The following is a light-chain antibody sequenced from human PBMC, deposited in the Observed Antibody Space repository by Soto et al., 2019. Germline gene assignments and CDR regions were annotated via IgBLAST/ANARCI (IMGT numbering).Light chain of an antibody. J-gene: IGKJ4*02. CDR3: QHRSNWPLT. V-gene: IGKV3-11*01. CDR1: QRVASD. Sequence: VLTQSPGTLSLSPGEGATLSCRASQRVASDLAWYLQKPGQPPRLLIYDASIRATGIPDRISGSGSGTDFTLIISSLEPEDFAVYYCQHRSNWPLTFGGGTKVDIK. CDR2: DAS.